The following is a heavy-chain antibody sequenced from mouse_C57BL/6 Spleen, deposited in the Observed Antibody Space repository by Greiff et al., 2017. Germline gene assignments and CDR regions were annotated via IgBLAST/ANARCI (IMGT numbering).Heavy chain of an antibody. CDR2: ISDGGSYT. CDR3: ARDVWAYAY. D-gene: IGHD2-10*02. J-gene: IGHJ2*01. Sequence: DVKLVESGGGLVKPGGSLKLSCAASGFTFSSYAMSWVRQTPEKRLEWVATISDGGSYTYYPDNVKGRFTISRDNAKNNLYLQMSHLKSEDTAMYYCARDVWAYAYWGQGTTLTVSA. CDR1: GFTFSSYA. V-gene: IGHV5-4*01.